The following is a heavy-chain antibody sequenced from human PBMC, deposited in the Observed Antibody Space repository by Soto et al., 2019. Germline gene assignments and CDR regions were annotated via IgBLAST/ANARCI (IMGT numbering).Heavy chain of an antibody. Sequence: EVQLVESGGGLVQPGRSLRLSCAASGFTFDDYAMHWVRQAPGKGLEWVSGIRWNSGSIGYADSVKGRLTISRDNAKNSLYLQMNSLRAEDTALYYCAKDILPGGDWNYGGTSAAFDIWGQGTMVTVSS. V-gene: IGHV3-9*01. D-gene: IGHD1-7*01. CDR2: IRWNSGSI. J-gene: IGHJ3*02. CDR1: GFTFDDYA. CDR3: AKDILPGGDWNYGGTSAAFDI.